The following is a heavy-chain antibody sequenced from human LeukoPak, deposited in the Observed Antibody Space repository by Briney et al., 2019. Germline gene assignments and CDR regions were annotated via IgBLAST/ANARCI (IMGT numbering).Heavy chain of an antibody. CDR1: GGSISSGGYY. J-gene: IGHJ5*02. CDR3: ARVEVYGDYDWFDP. Sequence: PSQTLSLTCTVSGGSISSGGYYWSWIRQHPGKGLEWIGYIYYSGSTYYNPSLKSRVTISVDTSKNQFSLKLSSVTAADTAVYYCARVEVYGDYDWFDPWGQGTLVTVSS. CDR2: IYYSGST. D-gene: IGHD4-17*01. V-gene: IGHV4-31*03.